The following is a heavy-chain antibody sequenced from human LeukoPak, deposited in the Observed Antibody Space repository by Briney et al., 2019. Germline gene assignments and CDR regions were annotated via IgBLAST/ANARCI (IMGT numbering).Heavy chain of an antibody. CDR1: GGSISSGGYY. J-gene: IGHJ4*02. CDR3: ARDGQPDYGDY. Sequence: SETLSLTCTVSGGSISSGGYYWSWIRQPPGKGLEWIGYIYHSGSTYYNPSLKSRVTISVDTSKNQFSLKLSSVTAADTAVYYCARDGQPDYGDYWGQGTLVTVSS. V-gene: IGHV4-30-2*01. CDR2: IYHSGST.